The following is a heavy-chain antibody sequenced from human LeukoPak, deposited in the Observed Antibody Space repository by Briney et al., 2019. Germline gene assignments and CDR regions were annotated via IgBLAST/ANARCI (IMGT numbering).Heavy chain of an antibody. V-gene: IGHV3-23*01. CDR2: IGGSGAKT. CDR1: GFTFSNYA. Sequence: PGGSLRLSCAASGFTFSNYAISWVRQAPGKGLDWVSTIGGSGAKTFYADSVKGRFTISRDNAKNSLYLQMNSLRAEDTAVYYCASNSGTAMARYFDYWGQGTLVTVSS. D-gene: IGHD5-18*01. J-gene: IGHJ4*02. CDR3: ASNSGTAMARYFDY.